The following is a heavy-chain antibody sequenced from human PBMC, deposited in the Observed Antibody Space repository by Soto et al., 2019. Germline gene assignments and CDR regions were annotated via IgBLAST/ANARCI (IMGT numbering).Heavy chain of an antibody. CDR1: GGTFSSYA. J-gene: IGHJ2*01. CDR3: ARDQAGEFIPPEGPYFDL. V-gene: IGHV1-69*12. Sequence: QVQLVQSGAEVKKPGSSVKVSCKASGGTFSSYAISWVRQAPGQGLEWMGGIIPIFGTANYAQKFQGRVTITADESTITAYIELSSLRSEDTAVYYCARDQAGEFIPPEGPYFDLWGRGTLVTVSS. D-gene: IGHD3-16*01. CDR2: IIPIFGTA.